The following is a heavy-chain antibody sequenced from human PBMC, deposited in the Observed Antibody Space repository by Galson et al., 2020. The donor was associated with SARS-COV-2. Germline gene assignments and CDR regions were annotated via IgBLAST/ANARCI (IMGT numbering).Heavy chain of an antibody. J-gene: IGHJ4*02. D-gene: IGHD1-26*01. CDR3: ARTIRLSGSYRFDL. Sequence: SETLSLTCSVSGGPISTYYWSWIRQPPGKGLEWIGYVFDNGYRHYNSSLKSRVTISVDTSKNQFSLRLPSVTAADSGVYYCARTIRLSGSYRFDLWGQGALVTVSS. CDR1: GGPISTYY. V-gene: IGHV4-59*01. CDR2: VFDNGYR.